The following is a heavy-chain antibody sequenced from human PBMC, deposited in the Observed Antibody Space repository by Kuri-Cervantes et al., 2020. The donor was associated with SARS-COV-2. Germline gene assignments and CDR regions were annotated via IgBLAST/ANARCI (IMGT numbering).Heavy chain of an antibody. CDR2: IRSKANSYAT. Sequence: GESLKISCAASGFTFSASAMHWVRQASGKGLEWVGHIRSKANSYATTYAASVKGRFTISRDDSKNTAYLQMNSLKTEDTAVYYCTRVALVDKPVMGRFFDYWGQGTPVTVSS. V-gene: IGHV3-73*01. CDR3: TRVALVDKPVMGRFFDY. J-gene: IGHJ4*02. D-gene: IGHD5-12*01. CDR1: GFTFSASA.